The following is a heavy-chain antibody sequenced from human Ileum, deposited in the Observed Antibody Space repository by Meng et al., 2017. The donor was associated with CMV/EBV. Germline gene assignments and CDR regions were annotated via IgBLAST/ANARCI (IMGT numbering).Heavy chain of an antibody. J-gene: IGHJ4*02. D-gene: IGHD6-13*01. Sequence: QRHRQESGPGLVKPSEPLSLTCTVSGGSISSSSYYWGWIRQPPGKGLEWIGSIYYSGSTYYNPSLKSRVTISVDTSKNQFSLKLSSVTAADTAVYYCARDEAAAGTGIDYWGQGTLVTVSS. CDR2: IYYSGST. V-gene: IGHV4-39*07. CDR3: ARDEAAAGTGIDY. CDR1: GGSISSSSYY.